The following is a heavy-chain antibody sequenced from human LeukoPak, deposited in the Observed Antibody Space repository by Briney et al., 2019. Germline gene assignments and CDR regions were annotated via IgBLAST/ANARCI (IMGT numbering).Heavy chain of an antibody. Sequence: GGSLRLSCAVSGFTFSSYSMNWVRQAPGKGLEWVSYISSSSSTIYYADSVKGRFTISRDNAKNSLYLQMNSLRAEDTAVYYCARLGSSNYYYYMDVWGKGTTVTVSS. CDR2: ISSSSSTI. J-gene: IGHJ6*03. D-gene: IGHD6-6*01. CDR3: ARLGSSNYYYYMDV. V-gene: IGHV3-48*01. CDR1: GFTFSSYS.